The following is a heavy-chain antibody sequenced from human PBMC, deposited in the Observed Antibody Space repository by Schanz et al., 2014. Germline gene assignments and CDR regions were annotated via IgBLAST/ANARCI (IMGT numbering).Heavy chain of an antibody. J-gene: IGHJ4*02. Sequence: QVQLQQWGAGLLKPSETLSLTCAVYGGSFSGYYWSWIRQPPGKGLEWIAEINHGGSTNYNPSLKSRVTIAVNTTKNQFSLKLRSVTAADTAVYYCARAARRTRVVPRYFDYWGQGTLVTVSA. CDR1: GGSFSGYY. CDR3: ARAARRTRVVPRYFDY. CDR2: INHGGST. D-gene: IGHD2-2*01. V-gene: IGHV4-34*01.